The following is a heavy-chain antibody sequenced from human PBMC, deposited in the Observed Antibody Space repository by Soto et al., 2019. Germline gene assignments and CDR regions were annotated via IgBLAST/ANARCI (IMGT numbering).Heavy chain of an antibody. CDR3: AKEWVYDSSGWSFDY. CDR1: GFTFSSYG. J-gene: IGHJ4*02. Sequence: QVQLVKSGGGVVQPGRSLRLSCAASGFTFSSYGMHWVRQAPGKGLEWVAVISYDGSNKYYADSVKGRFTISRDNSKNTLYLQMNSLRAEDTAVFYCAKEWVYDSSGWSFDYWGQGTLVTVSS. D-gene: IGHD3-22*01. CDR2: ISYDGSNK. V-gene: IGHV3-30*18.